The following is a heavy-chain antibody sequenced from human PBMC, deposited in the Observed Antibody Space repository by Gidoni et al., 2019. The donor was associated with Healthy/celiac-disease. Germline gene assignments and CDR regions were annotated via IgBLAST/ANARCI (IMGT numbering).Heavy chain of an antibody. V-gene: IGHV1-69*12. D-gene: IGHD2-15*01. CDR2: NIPIFGTA. CDR1: GGTFSRYA. Sequence: QVQLVQSGAEVKKPGSSVKVSCKASGGTFSRYAISWVRQAPGQGLEWMGGNIPIFGTANYAQKFQGRVTITADESTSTAYRELSSLRSEDTAVYYCARGTVVTDYYYYYGMDVWGQGTTVTVSS. J-gene: IGHJ6*02. CDR3: ARGTVVTDYYYYYGMDV.